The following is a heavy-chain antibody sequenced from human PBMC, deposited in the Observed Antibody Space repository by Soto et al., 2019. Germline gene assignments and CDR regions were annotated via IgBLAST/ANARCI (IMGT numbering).Heavy chain of an antibody. D-gene: IGHD6-13*01. CDR2: INPNIFNT. Sequence: GASVKVSCKASGYTFTSYDINLVRQATVQVLELIVWINPNIFNTCYSQKFQGRFTITMNTSIITSYIELSSLISDDTAVYYCARGRRAAAYGMDVWGQGTTVTVSS. CDR1: GYTFTSYD. V-gene: IGHV1-8*01. J-gene: IGHJ6*02. CDR3: ARGRRAAAYGMDV.